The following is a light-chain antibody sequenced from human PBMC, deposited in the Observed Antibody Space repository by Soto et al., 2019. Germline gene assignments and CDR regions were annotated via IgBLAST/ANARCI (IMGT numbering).Light chain of an antibody. V-gene: IGLV2-11*01. CDR1: SSDVGIYNY. J-gene: IGLJ1*01. CDR3: CSYAGSSTYV. Sequence: QSALTQPRSVSGSPGQSVTISCTGTSSDVGIYNYVSWYQQHPGKAPKLIIFDVTKRPSGVPDRFSGSKSGNTASLTISGLQAEDEADYFCCSYAGSSTYVFGTGTKVTVL. CDR2: DVT.